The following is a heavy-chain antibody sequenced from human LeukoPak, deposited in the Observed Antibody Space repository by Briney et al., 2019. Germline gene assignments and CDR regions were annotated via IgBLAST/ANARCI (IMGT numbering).Heavy chain of an antibody. CDR2: INHSGST. CDR1: GGSFSGYY. CDR3: ARAKQWLQPTYYFDY. Sequence: SETLSLTCAVYGGSFSGYYWSWIRQPPGKGLEWIGEINHSGSTNYNPSLKSRVTISVDTSKNQFSLKLSSVTAADTAVYYCARAKQWLQPTYYFDYWGQGTLVTVSS. D-gene: IGHD6-19*01. J-gene: IGHJ4*02. V-gene: IGHV4-34*01.